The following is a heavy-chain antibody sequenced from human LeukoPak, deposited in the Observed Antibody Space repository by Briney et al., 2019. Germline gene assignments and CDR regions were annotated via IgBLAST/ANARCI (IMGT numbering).Heavy chain of an antibody. V-gene: IGHV1-2*02. CDR3: ARVDDRGHYYDSSGPRKLFDY. CDR1: GYTFTGYY. Sequence: ASVKVSCKASGYTFTGYYMHWVRQAPGQGLEWMGWINPNSGGTNYAQKFRGRVTMTRDTSISTAYMELSRLRSDDTAVYYCARVDDRGHYYDSSGPRKLFDYWGQGTLVTVSS. J-gene: IGHJ4*02. D-gene: IGHD3-22*01. CDR2: INPNSGGT.